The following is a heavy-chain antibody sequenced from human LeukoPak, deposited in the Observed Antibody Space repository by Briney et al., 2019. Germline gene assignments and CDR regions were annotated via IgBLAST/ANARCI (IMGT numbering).Heavy chain of an antibody. CDR2: ISSSSSTI. CDR1: GFTFSSYS. V-gene: IGHV3-48*01. Sequence: GGSLRLSCAASGFTFSSYSMNWVRQAPGKGLQWVSYISSSSSTIYYEDSVTRRFTISRDNTKNLLYLEMDSLRAEDTAMYYCVRDVGAVRGEVYFDYWGQGTLVTVSP. D-gene: IGHD3-16*01. J-gene: IGHJ4*02. CDR3: VRDVGAVRGEVYFDY.